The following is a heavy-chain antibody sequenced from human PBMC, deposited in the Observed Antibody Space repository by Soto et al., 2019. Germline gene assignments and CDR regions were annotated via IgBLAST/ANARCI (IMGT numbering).Heavy chain of an antibody. D-gene: IGHD2-21*01. Sequence: PXESLKIFCKGSGYRFTTYWIGWVRQMPGKGLEWMGIIYPGDFDTRYSPSFQGQVTISVDNSISTASLQWSSLQASDTAMSYCARASWACVDPGCFDSWGHGTLVTVSS. CDR3: ARASWACVDPGCFDS. V-gene: IGHV5-51*01. CDR1: GYRFTTYW. CDR2: IYPGDFDT. J-gene: IGHJ4*01.